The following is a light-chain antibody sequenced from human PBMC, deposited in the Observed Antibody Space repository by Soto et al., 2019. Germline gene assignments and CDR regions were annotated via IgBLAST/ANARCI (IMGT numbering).Light chain of an antibody. CDR2: EVS. J-gene: IGLJ1*01. CDR3: SSYTSSSSHYV. Sequence: QSVLTQPASVSESPGRSITIYCTGTSSDVGGYKYVSWYQQHPGKAPKLMIYEVSTRPSGVSNRFSGSKSGNTASLTISGLQAEDEADYYCSSYTSSSSHYVFGTGTKVTV. CDR1: SSDVGGYKY. V-gene: IGLV2-14*01.